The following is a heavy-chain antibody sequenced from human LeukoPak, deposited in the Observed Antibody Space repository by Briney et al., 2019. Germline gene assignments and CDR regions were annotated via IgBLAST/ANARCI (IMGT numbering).Heavy chain of an antibody. Sequence: PGGSLRLSCAASGFTFNNYAMSWVRQVPGKGLEWVSVISGSGSTTNSADSVKGRFTISRDNSKNTLFLQMDSLRAEDTALYYCAKDWTMVTRGGGMDVWGQGTRSPSP. CDR3: AKDWTMVTRGGGMDV. D-gene: IGHD4/OR15-4a*01. CDR2: ISGSGSTT. J-gene: IGHJ6*02. CDR1: GFTFNNYA. V-gene: IGHV3-23*01.